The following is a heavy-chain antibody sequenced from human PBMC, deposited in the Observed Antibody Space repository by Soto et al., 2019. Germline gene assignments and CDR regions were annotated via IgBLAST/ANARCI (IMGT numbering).Heavy chain of an antibody. J-gene: IGHJ4*02. CDR1: GFTFSSYS. CDR2: ISSSSSTI. D-gene: IGHD6-6*01. Sequence: GSLRLSCAASGFTFSSYSMNWVRQAPGKGLEWVSYISSSSSTIYYADSVKGRFTISRDNAKNSLYLQMNSLRDEDTAVYYCARDDTWGYSSSGFDYWGQGTLVTVSS. CDR3: ARDDTWGYSSSGFDY. V-gene: IGHV3-48*02.